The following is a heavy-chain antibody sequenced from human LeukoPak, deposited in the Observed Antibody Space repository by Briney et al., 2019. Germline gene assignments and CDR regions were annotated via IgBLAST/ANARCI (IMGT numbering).Heavy chain of an antibody. CDR1: GFTFSSYA. D-gene: IGHD3-10*01. V-gene: IGHV3-30-3*01. CDR2: ISYDRSNK. CDR3: ARIETRQPTYYYGPGSYYRTPFDN. J-gene: IGHJ4*01. Sequence: VWSLRLSCAASGFTFSSYAMHWVRQAPGKGLGRVPVISYDRSNKYYAYSVKSLFTISRDNSKNTLYLQMNSLRAEDTAVYYCARIETRQPTYYYGPGSYYRTPFDNWGPGTLATVSS.